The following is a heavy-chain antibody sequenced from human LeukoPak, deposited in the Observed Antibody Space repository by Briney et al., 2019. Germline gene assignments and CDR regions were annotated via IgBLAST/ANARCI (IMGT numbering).Heavy chain of an antibody. V-gene: IGHV3-74*01. CDR2: INSGGSGT. CDR1: GFAFSSNW. D-gene: IGHD3/OR15-3a*01. J-gene: IGHJ4*02. Sequence: GGSLRLSCAASGFAFSSNWMHWVRQTPGKGLVWVSRINSGGSGTSYADSVEGRFTISRDNAKNTLYLQMNSLRAEDTAFYYCARRSAPCGLDYWGQGTLVTVSS. CDR3: ARRSAPCGLDY.